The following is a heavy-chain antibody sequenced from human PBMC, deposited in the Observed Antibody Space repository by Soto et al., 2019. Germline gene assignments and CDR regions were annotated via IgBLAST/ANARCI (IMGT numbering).Heavy chain of an antibody. J-gene: IGHJ4*02. CDR1: GGSINSAAYY. D-gene: IGHD3-22*01. CDR3: ARSLGSMTVVP. Sequence: SSETLSLTCSVSGGSINSAAYYWSWVRQRPGRGVEWSGYIFHTGSRYYTASLKTRLTISVDTSKNQFSLKLDSVTAADTAVYYCARSLGSMTVVPRGQGPKVTVSS. CDR2: IFHTGSR. V-gene: IGHV4-30-4*08.